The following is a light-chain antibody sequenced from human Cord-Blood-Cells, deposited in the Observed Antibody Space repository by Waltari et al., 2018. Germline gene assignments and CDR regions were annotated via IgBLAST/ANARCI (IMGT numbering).Light chain of an antibody. J-gene: IGLJ3*02. CDR1: PCTNQY. Sequence: SSELTQPPSVSVSPGQTARITCSGDPCTNQYASWYQQQPGQAPVLVIYKDSERPSGIPGRFSGSSSGTTVTLTTSGVQAEDEADYYCQSADSSGTYGVFGGGTKLTVL. CDR3: QSADSSGTYGV. CDR2: KDS. V-gene: IGLV3-25*03.